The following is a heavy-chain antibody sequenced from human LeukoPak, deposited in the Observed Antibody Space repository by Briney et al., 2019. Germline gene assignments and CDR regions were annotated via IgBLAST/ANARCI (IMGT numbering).Heavy chain of an antibody. CDR2: ITGSGGST. Sequence: GGSLRLSCAASGFIFSSYAMSWVRQAPGKGLEWVSGITGSGGSTYYADSVKGRFTISRDNSKNTLYLQMNSLRAEDTAVYYCAKDRPGRYCSSTSCYSDYWGQGTLVTVSS. CDR1: GFIFSSYA. CDR3: AKDRPGRYCSSTSCYSDY. J-gene: IGHJ4*02. V-gene: IGHV3-23*01. D-gene: IGHD2-2*01.